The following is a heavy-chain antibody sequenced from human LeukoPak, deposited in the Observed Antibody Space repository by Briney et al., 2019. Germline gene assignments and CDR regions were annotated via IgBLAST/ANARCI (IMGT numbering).Heavy chain of an antibody. Sequence: GGSLRLSCAASGFTFSSYAMSWVRQAPGKGLEWVSAISGSGGSTYYADSVKGRFTISRDNSKNTLYLQMNSLRAEDTAVYYCAKEEGYYDSSGYHYFDYWGQGTLVTVSS. J-gene: IGHJ4*02. V-gene: IGHV3-23*01. CDR2: ISGSGGST. CDR3: AKEEGYYDSSGYHYFDY. D-gene: IGHD3-22*01. CDR1: GFTFSSYA.